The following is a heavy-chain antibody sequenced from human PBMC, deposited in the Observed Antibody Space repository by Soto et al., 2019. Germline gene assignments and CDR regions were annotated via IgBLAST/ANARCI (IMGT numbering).Heavy chain of an antibody. J-gene: IGHJ4*02. CDR1: GVSVSSGIHY. CDR2: VYYIGTT. D-gene: IGHD3-22*01. Sequence: QVQLQESGPGLVKPSETLSLTCTVSGVSVSSGIHYWSWIRQPPGKGLEWIGYVYYIGTTNYNPSLKSRVTISVDTSNNQFSLKLSSVTAADTAVYYCARGRGITLTHFDYWGQGTLVTVSS. CDR3: ARGRGITLTHFDY. V-gene: IGHV4-61*01.